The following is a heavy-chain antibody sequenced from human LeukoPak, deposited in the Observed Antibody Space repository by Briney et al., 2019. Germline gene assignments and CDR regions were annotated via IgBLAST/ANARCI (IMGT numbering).Heavy chain of an antibody. CDR1: GFSLSTSGVD. CDR3: AHSPGSTRDYVRWLDP. V-gene: IGHV2-5*02. D-gene: IGHD4-17*01. Sequence: ESGPTLVSPTQTLTLTCTFSGFSLSTSGVDVGWIRQPPGKALEWLALIYWDDDKRYSPSLKSRLTITKETSKNQVVLTMTNVDPVDTATYYCAHSPGSTRDYVRWLDPWGQGTLVTVSS. J-gene: IGHJ5*02. CDR2: IYWDDDK.